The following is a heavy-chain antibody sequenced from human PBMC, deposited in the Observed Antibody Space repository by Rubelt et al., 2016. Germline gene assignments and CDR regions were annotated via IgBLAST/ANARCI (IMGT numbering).Heavy chain of an antibody. CDR1: GYTFTSYG. V-gene: IGHV1-18*01. CDR2: ISAYNGNT. D-gene: IGHD3-10*01. Sequence: QVQLVQSGAEVKKPGASVKVSCKASGYTFTSYGISWVRQAPGQGLEWMGWISAYNGNTNYAQKLQGRVTMTTYTSTSTAYMDLRSLRSDDTAVYYCARDPLPVRGVIMTPTHWGQGTLVTVSS. J-gene: IGHJ4*02. CDR3: ARDPLPVRGVIMTPTH.